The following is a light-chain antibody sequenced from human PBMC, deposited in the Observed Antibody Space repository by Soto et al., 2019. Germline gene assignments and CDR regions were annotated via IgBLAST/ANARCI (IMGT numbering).Light chain of an antibody. Sequence: DIQMSQSPSSLSASVGDRVAISCRSSQRIARYLNWYQQKPGKAPELLIFAASSLQSGVPSRFNGSGSGTDFTLTISSVQPEDSATYYCQQGYSTPRTFGQGTKVEIK. J-gene: IGKJ1*01. V-gene: IGKV1-39*01. CDR2: AAS. CDR3: QQGYSTPRT. CDR1: QRIARY.